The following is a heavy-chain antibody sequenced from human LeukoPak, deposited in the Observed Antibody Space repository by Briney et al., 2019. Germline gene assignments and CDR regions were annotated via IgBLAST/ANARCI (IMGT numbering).Heavy chain of an antibody. V-gene: IGHV4-59*01. Sequence: SETLSLTCTVSGASISNYHWTWIRQPPGKGLEWIGYIYYSGSTNYRPSLKSRVTISVDTSKNQVSLRLRSVTAADTAVYYGARGLRNRSSGTRFDVFDIWGQGTMVTVSS. D-gene: IGHD6-6*01. CDR2: IYYSGST. J-gene: IGHJ3*02. CDR3: ARGLRNRSSGTRFDVFDI. CDR1: GASISNYH.